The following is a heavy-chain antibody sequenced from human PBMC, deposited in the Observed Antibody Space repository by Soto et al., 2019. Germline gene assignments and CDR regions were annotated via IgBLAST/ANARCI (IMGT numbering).Heavy chain of an antibody. CDR2: ISSSSSTI. CDR1: GFTFSSYR. CDR3: ARDRSSGYDYTDWYFDL. D-gene: IGHD5-12*01. Sequence: EVQLVESVGGLVQPGGSLRLSCAASGFTFSSYRMNLVRQAPGKGREWVSYISSSSSTIYYADSVKGRFTISIDNAKNSLYRHMNRLRAEDTAVYYCARDRSSGYDYTDWYFDLWGRGTLVTVSS. V-gene: IGHV3-48*01. J-gene: IGHJ2*01.